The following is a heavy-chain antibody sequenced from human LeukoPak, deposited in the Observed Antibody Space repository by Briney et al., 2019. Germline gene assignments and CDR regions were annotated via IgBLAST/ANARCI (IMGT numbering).Heavy chain of an antibody. Sequence: GESLKISCKGSGYGFTSYWIGWVRQMPGKGLEWMGIIYPGDSDTRYSPSFQGQVTISADKSISTAYLQWSSLKASDTAMYYCARQATVVTPRNAFDIWGQGTMVTVSS. CDR3: ARQATVVTPRNAFDI. J-gene: IGHJ3*02. D-gene: IGHD4-23*01. CDR2: IYPGDSDT. V-gene: IGHV5-51*01. CDR1: GYGFTSYW.